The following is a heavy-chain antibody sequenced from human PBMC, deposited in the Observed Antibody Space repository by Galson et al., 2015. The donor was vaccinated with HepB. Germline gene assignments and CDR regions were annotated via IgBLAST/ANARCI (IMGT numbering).Heavy chain of an antibody. J-gene: IGHJ4*02. D-gene: IGHD3-22*01. V-gene: IGHV1-3*01. Sequence: SVKVSCKASGYTFTSYAMHWVRQAPGQRLEWMGWINAGNGNTKYSQKFQGRVTITRDTSASTAYMELSSLRSEDTAVYYCARAYDSSGYGSDYWGQGTLVTVSS. CDR2: INAGNGNT. CDR1: GYTFTSYA. CDR3: ARAYDSSGYGSDY.